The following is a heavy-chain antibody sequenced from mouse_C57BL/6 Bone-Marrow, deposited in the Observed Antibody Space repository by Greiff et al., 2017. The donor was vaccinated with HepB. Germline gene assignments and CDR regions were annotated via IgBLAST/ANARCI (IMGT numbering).Heavy chain of an antibody. CDR3: ARLLRH. CDR2: INPNNGGT. CDR1: GYTFTDYY. J-gene: IGHJ2*01. D-gene: IGHD1-2*01. Sequence: VQLQQSGPELVKPGASVKISCKASGYTFTDYYMNWVKQSHGKSLEWIGDINPNNGGTSYNQKFKGKATLTVDKSSSTAYMELRSLTSEDSAVYYCARLLRHWGQGTTLTVSS. V-gene: IGHV1-26*01.